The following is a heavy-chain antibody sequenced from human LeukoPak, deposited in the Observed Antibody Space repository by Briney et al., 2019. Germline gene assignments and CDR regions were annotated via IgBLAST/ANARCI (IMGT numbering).Heavy chain of an antibody. V-gene: IGHV1-24*01. Sequence: ASVKVSCKVSGYTLTELSMHWVRQAPGKGLEWMGGFDPEDGETIYAQKFQGRVTMTRSASINTAYMELSSLRSEDTAVYYCARAPRSWGFDYWGQGTLVTVSS. J-gene: IGHJ4*02. CDR1: GYTLTELS. D-gene: IGHD7-27*01. CDR3: ARAPRSWGFDY. CDR2: FDPEDGET.